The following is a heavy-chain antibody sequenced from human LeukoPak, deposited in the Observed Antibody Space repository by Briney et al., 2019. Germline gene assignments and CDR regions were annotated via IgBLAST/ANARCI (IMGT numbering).Heavy chain of an antibody. CDR2: INQDGSEK. CDR1: GFTFDDYW. V-gene: IGHV3-7*01. D-gene: IGHD3-9*01. CDR3: ARTYYDILTGYNPYFDY. J-gene: IGHJ4*02. Sequence: PGGSLRLSCGASGFTFDDYWMSWVRQAPGQGLEWAANINQDGSEKYYLDSAKGRFTISRDNARNSLYLQVNSLRAEDTAVYYCARTYYDILTGYNPYFDYWGQGILVTVSS.